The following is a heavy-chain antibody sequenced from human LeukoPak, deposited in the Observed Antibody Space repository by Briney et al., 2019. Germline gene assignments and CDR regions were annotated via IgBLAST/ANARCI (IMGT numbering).Heavy chain of an antibody. CDR3: ARQYLTDRSFDY. V-gene: IGHV3-11*04. CDR1: GFTFSDYY. Sequence: GGSLRLSCAASGFTFSDYYMGWIRQAPGKGLEWISYITNNGKSVYYAASVKGRFTISRDNAKNSLFLQVNSLTAEDAAVYYCARQYLTDRSFDYWGQGTLVTVSS. D-gene: IGHD3-10*01. J-gene: IGHJ4*02. CDR2: ITNNGKSV.